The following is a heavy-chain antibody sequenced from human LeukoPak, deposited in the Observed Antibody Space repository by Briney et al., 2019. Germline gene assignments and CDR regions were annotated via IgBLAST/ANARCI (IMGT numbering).Heavy chain of an antibody. J-gene: IGHJ4*02. CDR1: GDFITSDY. CDR3: ARLDCISNTCYNY. D-gene: IGHD3-10*01. V-gene: IGHV4-59*08. Sequence: PSETLSLTCNVAGDFITSDYWSWIRQSHGKGLEWIGYINYGGNYNYNPSPSSRLTISVNKPKKQVSLKLRSMTAADTAVYYCARLDCISNTCYNYWAPGALVTVSS. CDR2: INYGGNY.